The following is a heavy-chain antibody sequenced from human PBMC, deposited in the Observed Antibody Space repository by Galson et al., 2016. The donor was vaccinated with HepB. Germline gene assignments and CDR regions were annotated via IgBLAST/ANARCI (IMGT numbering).Heavy chain of an antibody. J-gene: IGHJ4*02. CDR1: GFTFGDYA. Sequence: SLRLSCAASGFTFGDYAMSWFRQAPGKGLEWVGFIRSKAYGGTTEYAASVKGRFTISRDDSKSITYLQMNSLKTEDTAVYYCTAYYYGSGSVRFDYWGQGTLVTVSS. CDR2: IRSKAYGGTT. D-gene: IGHD3-10*01. CDR3: TAYYYGSGSVRFDY. V-gene: IGHV3-49*03.